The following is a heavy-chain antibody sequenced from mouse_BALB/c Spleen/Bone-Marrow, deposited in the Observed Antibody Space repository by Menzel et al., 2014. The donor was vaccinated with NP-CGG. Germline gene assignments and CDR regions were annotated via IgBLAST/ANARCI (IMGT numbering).Heavy chain of an antibody. CDR2: ISHGGSYT. D-gene: IGHD2-12*01. CDR1: GFNFSDYY. CDR3: AREDDDGSWFAY. J-gene: IGHJ3*01. Sequence: EVQLVESGGGLVKPGGSLKLSCAASGFNFSDYYMYWVRQSPEKRLEWVATISHGGSYTYYTDSVQGRFTISRDNAKNNLCLQMSSLKAEDTAMYYCAREDDDGSWFAYWGQGTLVTVSA. V-gene: IGHV5-4*02.